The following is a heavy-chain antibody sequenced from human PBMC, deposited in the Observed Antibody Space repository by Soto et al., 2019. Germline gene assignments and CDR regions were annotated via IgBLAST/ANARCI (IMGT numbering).Heavy chain of an antibody. CDR1: GFTFSSSS. Sequence: PGGSLRLSCAASGFTFSSSSMTWVRQAPGKGLEWVSSISSSSSYIYYADSVKGRFTISRDNAKNSLYLQMNSLRAEDTAVYYCARARPCSGWYQDAFDIWGQGTMVTVSS. J-gene: IGHJ3*02. D-gene: IGHD6-19*01. CDR2: ISSSSSYI. CDR3: ARARPCSGWYQDAFDI. V-gene: IGHV3-21*01.